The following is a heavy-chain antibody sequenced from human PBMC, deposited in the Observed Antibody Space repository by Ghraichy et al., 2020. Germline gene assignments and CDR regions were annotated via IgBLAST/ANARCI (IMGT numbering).Heavy chain of an antibody. J-gene: IGHJ4*02. CDR3: AKEVPYDSSGYYYNEAFDS. V-gene: IGHV3-23*01. Sequence: LSLTCAASGFTFSSYAMSWVRQAPGKGLEWVSAISGSGGSTYYADSVKGRFTISRDNSKNTLYLQMNSLRAEDTAVYYCAKEVPYDSSGYYYNEAFDSWGQGTLVTVSS. CDR1: GFTFSSYA. D-gene: IGHD3-22*01. CDR2: ISGSGGST.